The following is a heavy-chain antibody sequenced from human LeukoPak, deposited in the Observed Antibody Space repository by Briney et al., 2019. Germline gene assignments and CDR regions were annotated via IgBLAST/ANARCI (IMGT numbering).Heavy chain of an antibody. J-gene: IGHJ6*03. CDR1: GFTFSSYE. CDR3: ARDCSSTSCYVDYYYYMDV. D-gene: IGHD2-2*01. CDR2: ISSSDSII. Sequence: GGSLRLSCAASGFTFSSYEMNWVRQAPGKGLEWVSYISSSDSIIYYADSVKGRFTISRGNAKNSVYLQMNSLRAEDTAVYYCARDCSSTSCYVDYYYYMDVWGKGTTVTVSS. V-gene: IGHV3-48*03.